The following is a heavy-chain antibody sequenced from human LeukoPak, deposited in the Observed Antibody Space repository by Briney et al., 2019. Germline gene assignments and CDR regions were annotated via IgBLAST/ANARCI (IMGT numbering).Heavy chain of an antibody. CDR1: GYSISSGYY. J-gene: IGHJ4*02. Sequence: SETLSLTCTVSGYSISSGYYWGWIRQPPGKGREGIGSIYHSGGTYYNPSLKSRVTISVDTSKNQFSLKLSSVTAADTAVYYCARVSYSSSSGFDYWGQGTLVTVSS. V-gene: IGHV4-38-2*02. D-gene: IGHD6-6*01. CDR3: ARVSYSSSSGFDY. CDR2: IYHSGGT.